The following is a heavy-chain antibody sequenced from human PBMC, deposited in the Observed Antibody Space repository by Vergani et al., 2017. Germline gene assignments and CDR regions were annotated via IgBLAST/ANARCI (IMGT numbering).Heavy chain of an antibody. Sequence: EVQLVESGGGLVQPGGSLRLSCAASGFTFSSYWMSWVRQAPGQGLEWVASITSDGSEKYYVNSVKGRFTISRDNAKNSLYLQMKSLRAGDTAVYYCASLPDDGVHDDWGQGTLVTVSS. CDR2: ITSDGSEK. D-gene: IGHD2-8*01. CDR1: GFTFSSYW. V-gene: IGHV3-7*01. J-gene: IGHJ4*02. CDR3: ASLPDDGVHDD.